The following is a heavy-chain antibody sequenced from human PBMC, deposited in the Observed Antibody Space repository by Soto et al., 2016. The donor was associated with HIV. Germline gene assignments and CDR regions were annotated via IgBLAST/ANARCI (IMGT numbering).Heavy chain of an antibody. CDR2: INPNSGGT. V-gene: IGHV1-2*02. J-gene: IGHJ6*02. Sequence: QVQLVQSGAEVKKPGASVKVSCKASGYTFSSYDINWVRQAPGQGLEWMGWINPNSGGTKYAENFQGRVTMTSDTSISTAYMELSRLSSDDTAVYYCARGGEAYYYGMDVWGQGTTVSVSS. D-gene: IGHD3-10*01. CDR1: GYTFSSYD. CDR3: ARGGEAYYYGMDV.